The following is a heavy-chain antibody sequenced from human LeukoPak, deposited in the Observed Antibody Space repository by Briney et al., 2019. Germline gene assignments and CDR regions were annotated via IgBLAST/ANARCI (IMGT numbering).Heavy chain of an antibody. Sequence: SETLSLTCTVSGGSITSYYWSWIRQPARKGLEWIGRIYTSESPTYNPSLKSRVTMSLDPSRNQLSLKLTSVTAADTAMYYCARVQWELGFDYWGQGTLVTVSS. CDR1: GGSITSYY. D-gene: IGHD4-23*01. V-gene: IGHV4-4*07. J-gene: IGHJ4*02. CDR2: IYTSESP. CDR3: ARVQWELGFDY.